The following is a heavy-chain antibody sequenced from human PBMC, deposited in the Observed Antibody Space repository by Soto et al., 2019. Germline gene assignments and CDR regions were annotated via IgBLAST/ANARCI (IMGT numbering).Heavy chain of an antibody. CDR3: ARDGMAGNRVAAAGTYFDY. CDR1: GFTFSSYG. J-gene: IGHJ4*02. D-gene: IGHD6-13*01. Sequence: GGSLRLSCAASGFTFSSYGMHWVRQAPGKGLEWVAVIWYDGSNKYYADSVKGRFTISRDNSKNTLYLQMNSLRAEDTAVYYCARDGMAGNRVAAAGTYFDYWGQGTLVTVSS. CDR2: IWYDGSNK. V-gene: IGHV3-33*01.